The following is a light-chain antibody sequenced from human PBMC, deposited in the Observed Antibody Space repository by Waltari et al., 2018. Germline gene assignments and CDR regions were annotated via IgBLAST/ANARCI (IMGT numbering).Light chain of an antibody. CDR3: QQYASSVLYT. V-gene: IGKV3-20*01. CDR2: GAS. Sequence: IVLTPSPGTLSLSPGDRASLSCKASQRLGKNYVAWYQHKPGQAPRLVIYGASSRAAGIPDRFSGSGSGTDFTLTISRLEPEDFAVYYCQQYASSVLYTFGQGTKLEIK. CDR1: QRLGKNY. J-gene: IGKJ2*01.